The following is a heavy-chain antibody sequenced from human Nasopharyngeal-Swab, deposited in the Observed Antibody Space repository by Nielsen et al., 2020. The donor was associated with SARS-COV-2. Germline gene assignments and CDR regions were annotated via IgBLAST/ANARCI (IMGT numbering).Heavy chain of an antibody. J-gene: IGHJ3*02. D-gene: IGHD3-22*01. Sequence: WIRQPPGKGLEWIGSIYYSGSTYYNPSPKSRVTISVDTSKNQFSLKLSSVTAADTAVYYCARGEPYYDSSGYYLGVYAFDIWGQGTMVTVSS. CDR2: IYYSGST. CDR3: ARGEPYYDSSGYYLGVYAFDI. V-gene: IGHV4-39*07.